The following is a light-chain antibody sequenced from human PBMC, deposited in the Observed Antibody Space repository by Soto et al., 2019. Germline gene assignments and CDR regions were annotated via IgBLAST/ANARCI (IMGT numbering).Light chain of an antibody. CDR2: SNN. CDR3: AAWDDSLNGWV. Sequence: QSVLTQPPSASGTPGQRVTISCSGSSSNIGSNTVNWYQKLPGTAPKLLIYSNNQRPSGVPDRFSGSKSGTSASLAISGLQSDDEADYYCAAWDDSLNGWVFGGGTKLTVL. J-gene: IGLJ3*02. V-gene: IGLV1-44*01. CDR1: SSNIGSNT.